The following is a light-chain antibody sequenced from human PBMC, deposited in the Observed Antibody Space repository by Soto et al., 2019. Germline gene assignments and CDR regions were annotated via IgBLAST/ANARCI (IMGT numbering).Light chain of an antibody. CDR2: DVT. CDR1: SNDIATYNF. Sequence: QSVLTQPASVSGSPGQSITISCTGTSNDIATYNFVSWYQQHPGKAPKLLIYDVTNRPSGVSDRFSGSKSGSTASLTISGLQAEDEADYYCNSYTTSTSFVFGTGTKDTDL. V-gene: IGLV2-14*01. J-gene: IGLJ1*01. CDR3: NSYTTSTSFV.